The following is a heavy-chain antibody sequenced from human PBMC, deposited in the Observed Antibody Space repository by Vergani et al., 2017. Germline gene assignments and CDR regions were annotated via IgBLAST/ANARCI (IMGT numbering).Heavy chain of an antibody. CDR1: GGSISSYY. J-gene: IGHJ6*02. D-gene: IGHD3-3*01. CDR3: TRAPHDFWSGYLTYGMDV. CDR2: IRSKAYGGTT. Sequence: VQLQESGPGLVKPSQTLSLTCTVSGGSISSYYWSWIRQPPGKGLEWVGFIRSKAYGGTTEYAASVKGRFTISRDDSKSIAYLQMNSLKTEDTAVYYCTRAPHDFWSGYLTYGMDVWGQGTTVTVSS. V-gene: IGHV3-49*05.